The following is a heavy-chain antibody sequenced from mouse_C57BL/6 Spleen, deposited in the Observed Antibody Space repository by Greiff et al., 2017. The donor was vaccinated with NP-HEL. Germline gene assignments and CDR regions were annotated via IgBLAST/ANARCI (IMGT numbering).Heavy chain of an antibody. D-gene: IGHD4-1*01. J-gene: IGHJ4*01. CDR2: IDPNSGGT. CDR3: ARGKITGSYYYAMDY. Sequence: QVQLQQPGAELVKPGASVKLSCKASGYTFTSYWMHWVKQRPGRGLGWIGRIDPNSGGTKYNEKFKSKATLTVDKPSSTAYMQLSSLTSEDSAVYYCARGKITGSYYYAMDYWGQGTSVTVSS. CDR1: GYTFTSYW. V-gene: IGHV1-72*01.